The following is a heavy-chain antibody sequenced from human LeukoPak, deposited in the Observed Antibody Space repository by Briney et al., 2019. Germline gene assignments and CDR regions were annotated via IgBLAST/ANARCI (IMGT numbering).Heavy chain of an antibody. Sequence: ASVKVSCKVSGYTLTELSMHWVRQAPANPLEWMGGFDPEDGETIYAQKFQGRVTMTEDTSTDTAYMELSSLRPEDTAVYYCATTQPPEPYCGGDCYSRYYFDYWGQGTLVTVSS. CDR1: GYTLTELS. CDR2: FDPEDGET. V-gene: IGHV1-24*01. J-gene: IGHJ4*02. CDR3: ATTQPPEPYCGGDCYSRYYFDY. D-gene: IGHD2-21*02.